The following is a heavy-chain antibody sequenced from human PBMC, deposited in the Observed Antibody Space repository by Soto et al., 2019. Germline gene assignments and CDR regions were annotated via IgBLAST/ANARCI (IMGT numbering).Heavy chain of an antibody. CDR1: GGSISSSNW. Sequence: VQLQESGPGLVKPSGTLSLTCAVSGGSISSSNWWSWVRQPPGKGLEWVSVIYSGGSTYYADSVKGRFTISRDNSKNTLYLQMNSLRAEDTAVYYCARGRLLLYGMDVWGQGTTVTVSS. V-gene: IGHV3-53*01. CDR3: ARGRLLLYGMDV. J-gene: IGHJ6*02. D-gene: IGHD1-26*01. CDR2: IYSGGST.